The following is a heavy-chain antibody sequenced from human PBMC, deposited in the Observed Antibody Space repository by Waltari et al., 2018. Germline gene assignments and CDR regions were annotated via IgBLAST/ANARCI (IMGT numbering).Heavy chain of an antibody. CDR3: AKWVGATTIIDY. CDR2: ISYDGSNK. Sequence: QVQLVESGGGVVQPGRSLRLSCAASGFTFSSYGMHWVRQAPGKGLEWVAVISYDGSNKYYADSVKGRFTISRDNSKNTLYLRMNSLRAEDTAVYYCAKWVGATTIIDYWGQGTLVTVSS. CDR1: GFTFSSYG. D-gene: IGHD1-26*01. V-gene: IGHV3-30*18. J-gene: IGHJ4*02.